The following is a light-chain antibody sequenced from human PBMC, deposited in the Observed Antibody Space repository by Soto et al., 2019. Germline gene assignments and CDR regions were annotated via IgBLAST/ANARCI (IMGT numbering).Light chain of an antibody. Sequence: EIVLTQSPGTLYLSPGERATLSCRASQSVSSSYLAWYQQKPGQAPRLLIYGASSRATGIPDRFSGSGSGTDFTLTISSLEPEDFAVYYCQQYGSSVTFGPGTKVDIK. CDR2: GAS. CDR1: QSVSSSY. CDR3: QQYGSSVT. J-gene: IGKJ3*01. V-gene: IGKV3-20*01.